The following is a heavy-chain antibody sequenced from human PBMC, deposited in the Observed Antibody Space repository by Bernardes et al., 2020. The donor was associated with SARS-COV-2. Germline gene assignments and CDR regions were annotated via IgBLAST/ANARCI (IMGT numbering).Heavy chain of an antibody. V-gene: IGHV3-23*01. CDR2: ISDRGSV. J-gene: IGHJ3*02. D-gene: IGHD3-3*02. Sequence: GGSLRLSCAASGFTFSTYAMTWVRQAPGKGLEWVSSISDRGSVQYATSVRGRFTISRDDSKDTLYLRLTSVKVEDTALYYCAKIPSFVDPTPSDIWGQGTMVTVSS. CDR3: AKIPSFVDPTPSDI. CDR1: GFTFSTYA.